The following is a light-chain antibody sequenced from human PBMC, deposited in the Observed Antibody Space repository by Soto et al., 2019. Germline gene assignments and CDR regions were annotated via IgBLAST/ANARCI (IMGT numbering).Light chain of an antibody. CDR3: HQYATSSPT. J-gene: IGKJ2*01. CDR2: GGS. Sequence: DIQMTQSPSTLSASVGDRVTITCRASQSISVYLAWYQQRPREAPKLLIYGGSSLESGVPSRFSGSGSETEFTLTLSSLQRTDFATYYCHQYATSSPTFGHGTKLEI. V-gene: IGKV1-5*01. CDR1: QSISVY.